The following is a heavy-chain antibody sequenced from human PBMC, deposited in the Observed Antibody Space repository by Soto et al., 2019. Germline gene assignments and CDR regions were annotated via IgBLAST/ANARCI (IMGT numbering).Heavy chain of an antibody. Sequence: QVQLVQSGAEVKKPGSSVKVSCKASGGTFSSYTISWVRQAPGQGLEWMGRIIPILGIANYAQKFQGRVTITADKSTSTAYMELSSLRSEETAVYYCARDLKAYCGGACYSHYYYYGMDVWGQGTKVTVSS. J-gene: IGHJ6*02. CDR3: ARDLKAYCGGACYSHYYYYGMDV. D-gene: IGHD2-21*02. V-gene: IGHV1-69*08. CDR1: GGTFSSYT. CDR2: IIPILGIA.